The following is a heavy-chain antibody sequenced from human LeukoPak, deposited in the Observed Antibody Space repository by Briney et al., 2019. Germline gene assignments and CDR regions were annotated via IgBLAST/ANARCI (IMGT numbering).Heavy chain of an antibody. V-gene: IGHV4-34*01. Sequence: SETLSLTCAVYGGSFSGYYWSWIRQPPGKGLEWIGEINHSGSINYNPSLKSLVTISVDTFKNQFSLKLSSVTAADTAVYYCARGFSAGSGSYYAYDYWGQGTLVTVSS. CDR1: GGSFSGYY. J-gene: IGHJ4*02. CDR2: INHSGSI. CDR3: ARGFSAGSGSYYAYDY. D-gene: IGHD3-10*01.